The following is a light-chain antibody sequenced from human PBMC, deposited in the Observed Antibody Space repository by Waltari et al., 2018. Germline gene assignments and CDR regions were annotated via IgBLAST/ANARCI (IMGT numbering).Light chain of an antibody. J-gene: IGKJ4*01. V-gene: IGKV3-11*01. Sequence: DIVFTQSPATLSLSSGDSATLSSRASQSVSSYLASYQQKPGQAPRLLIYDASNRATGIPARFSGSGSGTDFTLTISSLEPEDFAVYYCQQRSNWPLTFGGGTKVEIK. CDR3: QQRSNWPLT. CDR2: DAS. CDR1: QSVSSY.